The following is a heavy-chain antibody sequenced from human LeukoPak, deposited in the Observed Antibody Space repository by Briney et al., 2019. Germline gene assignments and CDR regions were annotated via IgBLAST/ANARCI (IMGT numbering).Heavy chain of an antibody. V-gene: IGHV3-20*04. CDR1: GFTFDDYG. Sequence: GGSLRLSCVASGFTFDDYGMSWVRQAPGKGLEWVSGINWNGASIVYADSVKGRFTISRDNAKNSLYLQMNSLRAEDTTLYYCVREAPTYCSGGSCYSGDAFDIWGQGTMVTVSS. J-gene: IGHJ3*02. CDR2: INWNGASI. CDR3: VREAPTYCSGGSCYSGDAFDI. D-gene: IGHD2-15*01.